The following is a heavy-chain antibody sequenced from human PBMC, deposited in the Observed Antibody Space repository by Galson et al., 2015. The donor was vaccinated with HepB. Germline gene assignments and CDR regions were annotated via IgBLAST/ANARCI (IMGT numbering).Heavy chain of an antibody. CDR3: ARVKVPAASYMDV. CDR1: GFTFSSYG. CDR2: IWYDGSNK. D-gene: IGHD2-2*01. Sequence: SLRLSCAASGFTFSSYGMHWVRQAPGKGLEWVAVIWYDGSNKYYADSVKGRFTISRDNSKNTLYLQMNSLRAEDTAVYYCARVKVPAASYMDVWGKGTTVTVSS. J-gene: IGHJ6*03. V-gene: IGHV3-33*01.